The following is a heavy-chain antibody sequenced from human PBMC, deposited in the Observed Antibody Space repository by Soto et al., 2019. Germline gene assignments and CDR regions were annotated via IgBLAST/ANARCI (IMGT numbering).Heavy chain of an antibody. J-gene: IGHJ4*02. Sequence: PGGSLRLSCAASGLMVINNYMTWVRQAPGKGLEWVSVTHSGGNTDYADSVKGRFFISRDTVKNTLFLQMTNLRAEDTALYFCARAAAGGPFDYWGPGTQVTVSS. CDR3: ARAAAGGPFDY. CDR2: THSGGNT. D-gene: IGHD6-13*01. V-gene: IGHV3-66*01. CDR1: GLMVINNY.